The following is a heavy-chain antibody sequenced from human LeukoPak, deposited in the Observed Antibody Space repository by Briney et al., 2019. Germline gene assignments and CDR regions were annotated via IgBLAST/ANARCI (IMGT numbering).Heavy chain of an antibody. CDR3: ARRGVEMATIVY. V-gene: IGHV4-59*08. J-gene: IGHJ4*02. D-gene: IGHD5-24*01. CDR1: GGSISSHF. CDR2: IYYSGST. Sequence: PSETLSLTCTVSGGSISSHFWSWIRQPPGKGLEWIGYIYYSGSTNYNPSLKSRVTISVDTSKNQFSLKLSSVTAADTAVYFCARRGVEMATIVYWGQGTLVTVSS.